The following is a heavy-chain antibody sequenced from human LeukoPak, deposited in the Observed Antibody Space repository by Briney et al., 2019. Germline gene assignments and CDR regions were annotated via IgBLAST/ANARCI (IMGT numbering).Heavy chain of an antibody. D-gene: IGHD1-1*01. CDR2: LTRGSSNI. J-gene: IGHJ6*03. Sequence: GGSLRLSCEASGFPFMTYAMNWICQSPGKGLEWVAFLTRGSSNIQYAESVKGRFTISRDNGKDSLFLQMNSLRAEDTAVYYCARVVPVHEYYNSYMDVWGKGTTVTVSS. CDR1: GFPFMTYA. V-gene: IGHV3-48*01. CDR3: ARVVPVHEYYNSYMDV.